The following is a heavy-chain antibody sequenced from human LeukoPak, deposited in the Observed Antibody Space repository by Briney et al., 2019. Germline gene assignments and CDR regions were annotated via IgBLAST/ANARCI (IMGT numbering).Heavy chain of an antibody. CDR1: GFTFSAYA. V-gene: IGHV3-64*04. CDR3: AKDSSVPYGITD. J-gene: IGHJ4*02. D-gene: IGHD4-17*01. CDR2: ISSNGGSS. Sequence: PGGSLRLSCSASGFTFSAYAMYWVRQAPGKGLEYVSGISSNGGSSFYADSVKGRFTISRDNSKNTLSLQMNSLRAEDTALYYCAKDSSVPYGITDWGQGTLVTVSS.